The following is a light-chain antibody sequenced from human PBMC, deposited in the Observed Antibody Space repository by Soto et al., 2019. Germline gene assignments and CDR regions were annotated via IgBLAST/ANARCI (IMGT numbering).Light chain of an antibody. V-gene: IGKV3-11*01. CDR3: QRRSFWPIT. CDR2: DAS. J-gene: IGKJ5*01. Sequence: IVLTQSPVTLSLSPGERSTRSCMASQTISTNLAWYQQKPGQAPRLLIYDASYRATGFPARFSGSGSGTDFALTITSVEPDDVAIYYCQRRSFWPITFGPGTRLEIK. CDR1: QTISTN.